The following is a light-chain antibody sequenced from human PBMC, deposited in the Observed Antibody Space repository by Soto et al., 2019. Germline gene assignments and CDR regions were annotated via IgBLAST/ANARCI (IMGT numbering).Light chain of an antibody. CDR3: QQCSSWPVT. CDR2: DAS. V-gene: IGKV3-11*01. CDR1: QSVSSC. J-gene: IGKJ1*01. Sequence: EIVLTQSPATLSLSPGEGATLSCRASQSVSSCLAGYHQKPGQDPRRLIYDASNRATGIPARFSGSGSGTDFTLIISSLEPEDFAVYYCQQCSSWPVTFGLGTKVEV.